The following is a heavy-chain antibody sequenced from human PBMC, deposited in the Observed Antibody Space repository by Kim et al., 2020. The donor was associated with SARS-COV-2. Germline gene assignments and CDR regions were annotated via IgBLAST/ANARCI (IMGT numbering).Heavy chain of an antibody. J-gene: IGHJ6*02. CDR3: ARATMVRGVTAYYYYVMDV. Sequence: SETLSLTCTVSGGSISSGSYYWSWIRQPAGKGLEWIGRIYTSGSTNYNPSLKIRVTISVDTSTNQFSLKLSSVTAADTAVYYCARATMVRGVTAYYYYVMDVWGPGTTGTASS. CDR2: IYTSGST. CDR1: GGSISSGSYY. V-gene: IGHV4-61*02. D-gene: IGHD3-10*01.